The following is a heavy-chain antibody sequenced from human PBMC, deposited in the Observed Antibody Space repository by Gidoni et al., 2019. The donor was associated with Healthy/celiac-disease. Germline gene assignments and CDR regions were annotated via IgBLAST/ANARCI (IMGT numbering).Heavy chain of an antibody. CDR3: ARVKVGASIDY. CDR1: GFTFSSYS. D-gene: IGHD1-26*01. V-gene: IGHV3-21*01. Sequence: EVQLVESGGGLVKPGGSLRLYCAASGFTFSSYSMNWVRQAPGKGLEWVSYISSSSSNIYYADSGKGRFTISRDNAKNSLYLQMNSLRAEDTAVYYCARVKVGASIDYWGQGTLVTVSS. J-gene: IGHJ4*02. CDR2: ISSSSSNI.